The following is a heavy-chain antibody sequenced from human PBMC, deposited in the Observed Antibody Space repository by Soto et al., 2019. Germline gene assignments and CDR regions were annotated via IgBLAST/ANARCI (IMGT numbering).Heavy chain of an antibody. CDR1: GGSISSGGYY. CDR2: IYYSGST. Sequence: QMQLQESGPGLVKPSQTLSLTCTVSGGSISSGGYYWSWIRQHPGKGLEWIGYIYYSGSTSYNPSLNSGFTISVDPSKDQLPLKLGSVPAADTAVYYCARVCGGDCHYGMDVWGQGTTVTVSS. J-gene: IGHJ6*02. CDR3: ARVCGGDCHYGMDV. D-gene: IGHD2-21*02. V-gene: IGHV4-31*03.